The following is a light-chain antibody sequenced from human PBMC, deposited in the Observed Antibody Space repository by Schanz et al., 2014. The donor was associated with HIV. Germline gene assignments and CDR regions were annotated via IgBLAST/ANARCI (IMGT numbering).Light chain of an antibody. J-gene: IGKJ4*01. CDR3: QQGSNWSRS. CDR2: GAS. V-gene: IGKV3D-20*02. CDR1: QSLGGSQ. Sequence: ETVLTQSPGSLSLSPGERATLSCRASQSLGGSQLAWYQHKPGQAPRLLIYGASNRATGIPARFSGSGSGTDFTLTISSLEPEDFAVYYCQQGSNWSRSFGGGTKVEIK.